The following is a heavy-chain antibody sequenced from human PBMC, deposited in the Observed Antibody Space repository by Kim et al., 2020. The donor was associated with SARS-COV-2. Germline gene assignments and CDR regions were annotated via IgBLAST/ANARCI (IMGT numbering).Heavy chain of an antibody. CDR3: VRVSRSSYYYYGMDV. CDR1: GFTFSSYA. J-gene: IGHJ6*02. Sequence: GGSLRLSCAASGFTFSSYAMHWVRQAPGKGLEWVAVISYDGSNKYYADSVKGRFTISRDNSKNTLYLQMNSLRAEDTAVYYCVRVSRSSYYYYGMDVWG. V-gene: IGHV3-30*04. CDR2: ISYDGSNK.